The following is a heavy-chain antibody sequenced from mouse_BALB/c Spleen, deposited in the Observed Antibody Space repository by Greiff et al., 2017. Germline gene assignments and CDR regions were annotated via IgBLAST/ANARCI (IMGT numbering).Heavy chain of an antibody. V-gene: IGHV1-9*01. Sequence: QVQLQQSGAELMKPGASVKISCKATGYTFSSYWIEWVKQRPGHGLEWIGEILPGSGSTNYNEKFKGKATFTADTSSNTAYMQLSSLTSEDSAVYYCARGGDGNYVYAMDYWGQGTSVTVSS. CDR1: GYTFSSYW. J-gene: IGHJ4*01. D-gene: IGHD2-1*01. CDR3: ARGGDGNYVYAMDY. CDR2: ILPGSGST.